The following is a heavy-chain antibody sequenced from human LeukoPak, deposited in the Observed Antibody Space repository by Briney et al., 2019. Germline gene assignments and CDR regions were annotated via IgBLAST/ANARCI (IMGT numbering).Heavy chain of an antibody. Sequence: SSETLSLTCIVSGGSINGYFWGWIRQSAGKGLEWIGRLHSSGSSNYNPSLRSRIRMTLDTPRNQFSLKLTSVTAADTAVYYCARLKAPAPLDFWGQGALVTVSS. J-gene: IGHJ4*02. CDR1: GGSINGYF. D-gene: IGHD6-13*01. CDR3: ARLKAPAPLDF. CDR2: LHSSGSS. V-gene: IGHV4-4*07.